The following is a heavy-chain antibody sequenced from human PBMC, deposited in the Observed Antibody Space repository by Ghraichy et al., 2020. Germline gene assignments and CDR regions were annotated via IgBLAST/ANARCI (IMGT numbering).Heavy chain of an antibody. CDR2: TSGGGGST. D-gene: IGHD5/OR15-5a*01. V-gene: IGHV3-23*01. CDR1: GFTFSTYA. CDR3: AKVVSWRYFDL. Sequence: LSLTCAASGFTFSTYAMTWVRQAPGKGLGWVSATSGGGGSTYYADSVKGRFTISRDNSKNTLYLQMNSLRAEDTAVYSCAKVVSWRYFDLWGRGTLVTVSS. J-gene: IGHJ2*01.